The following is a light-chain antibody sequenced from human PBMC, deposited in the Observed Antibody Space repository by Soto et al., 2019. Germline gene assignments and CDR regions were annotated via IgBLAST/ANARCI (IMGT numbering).Light chain of an antibody. J-gene: IGKJ1*01. CDR3: QQYGSSRT. CDR2: GAS. Sequence: EIVLTQSPGTLSLSPGARATLSCRASQSVSSSYLAWYQQKPGQAPRLLIYGASGRATGIPDRFSGSGSGTDFTLTISRLEPDDFAVYYCQQYGSSRTFGQGTKVEIK. V-gene: IGKV3-20*01. CDR1: QSVSSSY.